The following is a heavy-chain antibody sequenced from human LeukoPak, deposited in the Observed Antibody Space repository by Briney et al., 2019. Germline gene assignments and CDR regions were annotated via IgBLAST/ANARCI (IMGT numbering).Heavy chain of an antibody. CDR3: ARTPTTVVNLDY. CDR1: GYTFTGYY. V-gene: IGHV1-2*02. Sequence: GASVKVSCKASGYTFTGYYMHWVRQAPGQGLEWMGWINPNSGGTNYAQRFQGRVTMTRDTSISTAYMEPSRLRSDDTAVYYCARTPTTVVNLDYWGQGTLVTVSS. D-gene: IGHD4-23*01. J-gene: IGHJ4*02. CDR2: INPNSGGT.